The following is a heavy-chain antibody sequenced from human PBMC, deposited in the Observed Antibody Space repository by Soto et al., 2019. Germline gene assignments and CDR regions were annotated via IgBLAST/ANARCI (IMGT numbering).Heavy chain of an antibody. D-gene: IGHD3-10*01. CDR2: IYYSGST. CDR3: ARGRGRTTGPYYYGMDV. J-gene: IGHJ6*02. V-gene: IGHV4-59*01. CDR1: GGSISSYY. Sequence: SEKLSLTCTVSGGSISSYYWSWIRQPPGKGLEWIGYIYYSGSTNYNPSLKSRVTISVDTSKNQFSLKLSSVTAADTAVYYCARGRGRTTGPYYYGMDVWGQGTTVTVSS.